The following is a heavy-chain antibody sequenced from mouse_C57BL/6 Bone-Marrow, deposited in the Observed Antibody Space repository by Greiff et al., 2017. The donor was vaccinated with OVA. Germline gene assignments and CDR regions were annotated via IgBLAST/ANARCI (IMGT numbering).Heavy chain of an antibody. CDR3: AREEVGSSGSDVSMDY. D-gene: IGHD3-2*02. CDR1: GYTFTDYN. CDR2: INPNNGGT. Sequence: VQLQQSGPELVKPGASVKIPCKASGYTFTDYNMDWVKQSHGKSLEWIGDINPNNGGTIYNQKFKGKATLTVDKSSSTAYMELRSLTSEETAVYDCAREEVGSSGSDVSMDYWGQGTSVTVSS. J-gene: IGHJ4*01. V-gene: IGHV1-18*01.